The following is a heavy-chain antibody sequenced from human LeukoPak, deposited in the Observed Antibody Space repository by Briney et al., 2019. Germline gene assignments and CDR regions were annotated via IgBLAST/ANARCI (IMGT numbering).Heavy chain of an antibody. CDR3: ARVRHTPYYYGMDV. CDR2: IYTSGST. Sequence: SETLSLTCTVSGGSISSGSYYWSWIRQPAGTGLEWIGRIYTSGSTNYNPSLKSRVTISVDTSKNQFSLKLSSVPAADTAVYYCARVRHTPYYYGMDVWGQGTTVTVSS. CDR1: GGSISSGSYY. J-gene: IGHJ6*02. D-gene: IGHD2-21*01. V-gene: IGHV4-61*02.